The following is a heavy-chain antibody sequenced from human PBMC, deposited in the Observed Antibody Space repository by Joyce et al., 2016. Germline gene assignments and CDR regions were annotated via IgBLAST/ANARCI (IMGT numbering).Heavy chain of an antibody. CDR2: IVVGSDNT. D-gene: IGHD3-22*01. V-gene: IGHV1-58*02. CDR3: AAAPDYYDSSGYYYSAFDI. Sequence: QMQLVQSGPEVKKPGTSVKVSCKASGFTFTSSAMQWVRHARGQRLEWIGWIVVGSDNTNYAQKFQERVTITRDMSTSTAYMELSSLRSEDTAVYYCAAAPDYYDSSGYYYSAFDIWGQGTMVTVSS. CDR1: GFTFTSSA. J-gene: IGHJ3*02.